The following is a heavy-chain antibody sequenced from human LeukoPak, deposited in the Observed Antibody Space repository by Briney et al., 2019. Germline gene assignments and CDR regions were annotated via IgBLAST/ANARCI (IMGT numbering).Heavy chain of an antibody. V-gene: IGHV1-69*13. Sequence: ASVKVSCKASGGTFSSYAISWVRQAPGQGLEWMGGIIPIFGTANYAQKFQGRVTITADESTSTAYMELSSLRSEDTAVYYCARARYDFWSGSYYYYMDVWGKGTTVTVSS. D-gene: IGHD3-3*01. J-gene: IGHJ6*03. CDR2: IIPIFGTA. CDR3: ARARYDFWSGSYYYYMDV. CDR1: GGTFSSYA.